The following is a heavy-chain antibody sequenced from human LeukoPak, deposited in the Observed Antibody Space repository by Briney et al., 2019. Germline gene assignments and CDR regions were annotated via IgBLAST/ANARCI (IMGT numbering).Heavy chain of an antibody. CDR2: IYPGDSDT. Sequence: GESLKISCKGSGYSFTSYWIGWVRQMPGKGLEWMGIIYPGDSDTRYSPSFQGQVTISADKSIGPAYLQWSSLKASDTAMYYCARQETRYCSSTSCYTGNYWGQGTLVTVSS. J-gene: IGHJ4*02. CDR3: ARQETRYCSSTSCYTGNY. D-gene: IGHD2-2*02. V-gene: IGHV5-51*01. CDR1: GYSFTSYW.